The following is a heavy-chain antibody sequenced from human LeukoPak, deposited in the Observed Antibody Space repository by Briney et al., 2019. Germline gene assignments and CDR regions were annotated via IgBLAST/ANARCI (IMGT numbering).Heavy chain of an antibody. CDR1: GFTFSNLA. CDR2: ISDSGGTT. Sequence: PGGNLRLSCVASGFTFSNLAMGWVRQAPGKGLEWVAVISDSGGTTYYADSVKGRFTISRDNSRNTLYLQMNSLRVEDTAVYYCAKDARRSSGWYFFDHWGQGTLVTVSS. CDR3: AKDARRSSGWYFFDH. V-gene: IGHV3-23*01. J-gene: IGHJ4*02. D-gene: IGHD6-19*01.